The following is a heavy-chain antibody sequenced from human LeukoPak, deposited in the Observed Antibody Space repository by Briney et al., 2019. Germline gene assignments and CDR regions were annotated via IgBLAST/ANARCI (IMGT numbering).Heavy chain of an antibody. CDR1: GGSISSSSYY. Sequence: SETLSLTCTVSGGSISSSSYYWGWIRQPPGKGLEWIGEINHSGSTNYNPSLKSRVTISVDTSKNQFFLKLSSVTAADTAVYYCARMGLDPSGWGQGTLVTVSS. V-gene: IGHV4-39*07. D-gene: IGHD1-1*01. CDR3: ARMGLDPSG. J-gene: IGHJ4*02. CDR2: INHSGST.